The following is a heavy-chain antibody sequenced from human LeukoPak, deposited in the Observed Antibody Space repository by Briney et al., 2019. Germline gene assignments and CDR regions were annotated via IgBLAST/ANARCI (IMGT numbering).Heavy chain of an antibody. D-gene: IGHD3-22*01. CDR3: AKGSSGSRPYYFDY. CDR1: GFTFSSYA. J-gene: IGHJ4*02. Sequence: GGSLRLSCAASGFTFSSYAMSWVRQAPGEGLEWVSAITDSGGSTYYSDSVKGRFTISRDNSKNTLYLQMNTLRAEDTAIYYRAKGSSGSRPYYFDYWGQGTLVTVSS. CDR2: ITDSGGST. V-gene: IGHV3-23*01.